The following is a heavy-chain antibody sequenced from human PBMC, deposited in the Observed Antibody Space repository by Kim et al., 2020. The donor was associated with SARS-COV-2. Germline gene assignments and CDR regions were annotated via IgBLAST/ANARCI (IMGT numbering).Heavy chain of an antibody. J-gene: IGHJ4*02. V-gene: IGHV3-21*01. CDR3: ARGPDIAVEQYYFDY. CDR2: ISSTSRYI. Sequence: GGSLRLSCAVSGFTFSTYSMNWVRQAPGKGLEWVSSISSTSRYIYYADSVKGRFTISRDSAKNSLYLQMNSLRAEDTAVYYCARGPDIAVEQYYFDYWGQGTLVTVSS. D-gene: IGHD6-19*01. CDR1: GFTFSTYS.